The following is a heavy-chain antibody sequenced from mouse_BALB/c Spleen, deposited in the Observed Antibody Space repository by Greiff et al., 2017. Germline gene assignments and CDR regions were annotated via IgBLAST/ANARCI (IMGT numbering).Heavy chain of an antibody. CDR2: ISSGGSYT. V-gene: IGHV5-6*01. D-gene: IGHD2-2*01. CDR3: ARHREGYDWFAY. Sequence: EVQVVESGGDLVKPGGSLKLSCAASGFTFSSYGMSWVRQTPDKRLEWVATISSGGSYTYYPDSVKGRFTISRDNAKNTLYLQMSSLKSEDTAMYYCARHREGYDWFAYWGQGTLVTVYA. CDR1: GFTFSSYG. J-gene: IGHJ3*01.